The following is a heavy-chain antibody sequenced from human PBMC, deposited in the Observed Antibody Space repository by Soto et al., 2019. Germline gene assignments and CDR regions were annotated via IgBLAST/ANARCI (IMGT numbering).Heavy chain of an antibody. CDR3: ARGGVVYYYYYYGMDV. D-gene: IGHD3-3*01. J-gene: IGHJ6*02. CDR2: IIPIFGTA. Sequence: ASVKVSCKASGGTFSSYAISWVRQAPGQGLEWMGGIIPIFGTANYAQKFQGRVTITADKSTSTAYMELSSLRSEDTAVYYCARGGVVYYYYYYGMDVWGQGTTVTVSS. V-gene: IGHV1-69*06. CDR1: GGTFSSYA.